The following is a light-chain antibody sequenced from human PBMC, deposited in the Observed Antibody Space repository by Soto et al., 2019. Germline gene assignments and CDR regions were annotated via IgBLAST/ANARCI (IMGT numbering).Light chain of an antibody. CDR2: TAS. J-gene: IGKJ1*01. Sequence: IQMTQSPSSLPASWGDIVAITCRASQSISIYLNWYQQKPGKAPKLLIYTASSLQSGVPSRLSGSGSGTESTLTISSLQPDDFATYYCQQYNSYSFGQGTKVDIK. CDR1: QSISIY. V-gene: IGKV1-39*01. CDR3: QQYNSYS.